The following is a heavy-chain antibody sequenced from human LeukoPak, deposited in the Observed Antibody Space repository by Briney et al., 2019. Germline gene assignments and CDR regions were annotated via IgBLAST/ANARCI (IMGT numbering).Heavy chain of an antibody. CDR1: GFTFSDYY. J-gene: IGHJ3*02. V-gene: IGHV3-7*01. CDR3: ARMVGATTGRAFDI. Sequence: GGSLRLSCAASGFTFSDYYMSWIRQAPGKGLEWVANIKQDGSEKYYVDSVKGRFTISRDNAKNSLYLQMNSLRAEDTAVYYCARMVGATTGRAFDIWGQGTMVTVSS. CDR2: IKQDGSEK. D-gene: IGHD1-26*01.